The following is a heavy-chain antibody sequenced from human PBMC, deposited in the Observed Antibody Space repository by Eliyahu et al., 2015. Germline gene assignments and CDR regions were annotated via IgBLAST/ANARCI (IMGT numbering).Heavy chain of an antibody. Sequence: QLQLQESGPGLVKPSETLSLXCTVSGXSIXSSNYYWGWXRQPPGKGLEWIGSIYYSGSTYYNPSLKSRVTIFVDTSKNQFSLRLSSVTAADTAVYYCARHSTDSSGYYLDYWGQGTLVTVSS. CDR1: GXSIXSSNYY. D-gene: IGHD3-22*01. CDR2: IYYSGST. J-gene: IGHJ4*02. CDR3: ARHSTDSSGYYLDY. V-gene: IGHV4-39*01.